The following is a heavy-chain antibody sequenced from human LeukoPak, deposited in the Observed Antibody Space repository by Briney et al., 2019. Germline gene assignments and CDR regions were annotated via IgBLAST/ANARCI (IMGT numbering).Heavy chain of an antibody. V-gene: IGHV3-30*04. D-gene: IGHD6-19*01. J-gene: IGHJ5*02. CDR1: GFTFSSYA. CDR3: AREVAGINWFDP. CDR2: ISYDGSNK. Sequence: PGGSLRLSCAASGFTFSSYAVHWVRQAPGKGLEWVAVISYDGSNKYYADSVKGRFTISRDNSKNTLYLQMNSLRAEDTAVYYCAREVAGINWFDPWGQGTLVTVSS.